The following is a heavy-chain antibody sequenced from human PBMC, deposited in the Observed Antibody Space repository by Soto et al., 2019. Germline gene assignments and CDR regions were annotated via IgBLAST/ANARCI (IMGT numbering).Heavy chain of an antibody. CDR2: IYDDGST. CDR1: GYSITSGYY. CDR3: VSSRSAIYGDAFDV. Sequence: SETLSLTCAVSGYSITSGYYWGGIGQPPGKGLEWIGCIYDDGSTKYNPSLESRVTILLDTSKNEFSLRLRSVTSADTAVYYCVSSRSAIYGDAFDVWGQGTMVTVSS. D-gene: IGHD2-2*01. J-gene: IGHJ3*01. V-gene: IGHV4-38-2*01.